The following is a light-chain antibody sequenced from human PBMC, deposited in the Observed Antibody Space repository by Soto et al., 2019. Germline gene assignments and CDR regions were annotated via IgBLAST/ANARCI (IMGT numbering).Light chain of an antibody. J-gene: IGKJ2*01. CDR2: GAS. V-gene: IGKV3-20*01. CDR3: QQYGSSPPGYT. CDR1: QSVSSSY. Sequence: EIVLTQSPGTLSLSPGERATRSCRASQSVSSSYFAWYQQKPGQAPRLLIYGASSRATGIPDRFSGSGSGTDFTLTISRLEPEDFAVYYCQQYGSSPPGYTFDQGTKLEIK.